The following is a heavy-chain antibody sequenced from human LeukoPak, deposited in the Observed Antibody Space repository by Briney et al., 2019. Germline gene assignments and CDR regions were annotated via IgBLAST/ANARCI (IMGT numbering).Heavy chain of an antibody. D-gene: IGHD3-22*01. J-gene: IGHJ3*02. Sequence: GGSLRLSCAASGFTFSSYAMGWVRQAPGKGQEWVSAISGSGGSTYYADSVKGRFTISRDNSKNTLYLQMNSLRAEDTAVYYCAKPARYYDSSGYIPLGAFDIWGQGTMVTVSS. V-gene: IGHV3-23*01. CDR3: AKPARYYDSSGYIPLGAFDI. CDR2: ISGSGGST. CDR1: GFTFSSYA.